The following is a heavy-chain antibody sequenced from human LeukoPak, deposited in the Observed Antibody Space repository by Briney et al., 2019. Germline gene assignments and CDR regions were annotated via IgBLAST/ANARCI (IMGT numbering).Heavy chain of an antibody. Sequence: PSETLSLTCTVSGGSISSYYWSWIRQPPGKGLEGIGYNYYSGSTNHNPSLRSRVTISVDTSKNQCSLKLSSVTAADTAVYYCARGYYGSGNWFDPWGQGTLVTVSS. CDR3: ARGYYGSGNWFDP. CDR1: GGSISSYY. D-gene: IGHD3-10*01. V-gene: IGHV4-59*01. CDR2: NYYSGST. J-gene: IGHJ5*02.